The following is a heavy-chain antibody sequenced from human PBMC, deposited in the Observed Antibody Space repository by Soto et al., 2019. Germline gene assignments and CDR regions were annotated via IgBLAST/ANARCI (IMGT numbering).Heavy chain of an antibody. CDR2: ISAYNGNT. V-gene: IGHV1-18*01. CDR3: ARGGIRYCSSTSCYLVDY. D-gene: IGHD2-2*01. Sequence: QVQLVQSGAEVKKPGASVKVSCKASGYTFTSYGISWVRQAPGQGLEGMGWISAYNGNTNYAQKLQGRVTMTTDTSTSTAYMELRRLRYDDTSVYYCARGGIRYCSSTSCYLVDYWGQGTLVTVSS. J-gene: IGHJ4*02. CDR1: GYTFTSYG.